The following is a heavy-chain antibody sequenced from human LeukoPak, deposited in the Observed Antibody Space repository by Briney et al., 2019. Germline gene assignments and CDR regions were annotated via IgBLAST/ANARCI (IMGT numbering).Heavy chain of an antibody. V-gene: IGHV4-61*01. J-gene: IGHJ4*02. CDR3: ARGGLVASYFDY. D-gene: IGHD5-12*01. CDR1: GGSVSSGSYY. Sequence: SETLSLTCTVSGGSVSSGSYYWSWVRQPPGKGLEWIGYIYYSGSTYYNPSLKSRVTISVDTSKNRFSLKLSSVTAADTAVYYCARGGLVASYFDYWGQGTLVTVSS. CDR2: IYYSGST.